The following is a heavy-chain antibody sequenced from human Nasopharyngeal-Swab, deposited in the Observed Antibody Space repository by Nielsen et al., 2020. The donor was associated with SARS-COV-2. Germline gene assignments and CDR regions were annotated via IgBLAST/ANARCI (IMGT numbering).Heavy chain of an antibody. CDR3: ARGPDGVVVPAAILY. CDR2: ISYDGSNK. CDR1: GFTFSSYA. J-gene: IGHJ4*02. D-gene: IGHD2-2*01. Sequence: GESLKISCAASGFTFSSYAMHWVRQAPGKGLEWVAVISYDGSNKYYADSVKGRLTISRDNSKNTLYLQMNSLRAEDTAVYYCARGPDGVVVPAAILYWGQGTLVTVSS. V-gene: IGHV3-30*04.